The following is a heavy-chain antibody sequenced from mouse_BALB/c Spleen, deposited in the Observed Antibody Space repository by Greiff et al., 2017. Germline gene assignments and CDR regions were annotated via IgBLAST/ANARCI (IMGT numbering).Heavy chain of an antibody. CDR3: ARMTPYYGNYGAMDY. CDR2: INPNNGDT. J-gene: IGHJ4*01. Sequence: EVQLQQSGPELVKPGASVKISCKTSGYTFTEYTMHWVKQSHGKSLEWIGDINPNNGDTFYNQKFKGKATLTVDKSSSTAYMQLNSLTSEDSAVYYCARMTPYYGNYGAMDYWGQGTSVTVSS. V-gene: IGHV1-18*01. CDR1: GYTFTEYT. D-gene: IGHD2-10*01.